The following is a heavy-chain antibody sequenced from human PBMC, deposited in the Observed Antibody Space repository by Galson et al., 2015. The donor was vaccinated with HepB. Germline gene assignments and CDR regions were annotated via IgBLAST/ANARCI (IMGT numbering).Heavy chain of an antibody. J-gene: IGHJ4*02. CDR2: ISGSGGST. D-gene: IGHD2-21*01. CDR1: GFTFSSYA. V-gene: IGHV3-23*01. CDR3: AKIPHIVVVIAIPSGY. Sequence: SLRLSCAASGFTFSSYAMSWVRQAPGKGLEWVSAISGSGGSTYYADSVKGRFTISRDNSKNTLYLQMNSLRAEDTAVYYCAKIPHIVVVIAIPSGYWGQGTLVTVSS.